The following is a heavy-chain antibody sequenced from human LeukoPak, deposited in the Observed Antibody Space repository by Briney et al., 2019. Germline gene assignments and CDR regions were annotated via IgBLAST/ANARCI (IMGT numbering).Heavy chain of an antibody. D-gene: IGHD3-10*01. V-gene: IGHV4-61*09. Sequence: SQTLSLTCTVSGGSISSGRYYWSWIRQPAGKGLEWIGHIYTSGSTNYNPSLKSRVTISVDTSKNQFSLKLSSVTAADTAVYYCARDRFDPGAVDIWGQGTVVTVSS. CDR2: IYTSGST. CDR1: GGSISSGRYY. J-gene: IGHJ3*02. CDR3: ARDRFDPGAVDI.